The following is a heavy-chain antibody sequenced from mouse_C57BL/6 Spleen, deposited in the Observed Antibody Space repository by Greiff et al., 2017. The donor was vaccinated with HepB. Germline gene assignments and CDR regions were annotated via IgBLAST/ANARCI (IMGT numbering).Heavy chain of an antibody. CDR3: ARRIYAWDY. CDR2: IYPRSGNT. V-gene: IGHV1-81*01. CDR1: GYTFTSYG. J-gene: IGHJ4*01. Sequence: VQLQQSGAELARPGASVKLSCKASGYTFTSYGISWVKQRTGQGLEWIGEIYPRSGNTYYNEKFKGKATLTADKSSSTAYMELRSLTSGDSAVYFCARRIYAWDYWGQETSVTVSS.